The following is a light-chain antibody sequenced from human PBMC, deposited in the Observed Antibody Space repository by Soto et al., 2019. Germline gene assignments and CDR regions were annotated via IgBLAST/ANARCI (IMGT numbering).Light chain of an antibody. CDR1: QSDLYSSNNKNY. CDR3: QQYYSTPRT. CDR2: WAS. Sequence: DIVMTQSPDSLAVSLGERATINCKSSQSDLYSSNNKNYLAWYQQKPGQPPKLLIYWASTRESGVPDRFSGSGSGTDFTLTISSLQAEDVAVYYCQQYYSTPRTFGPGTKVDIK. V-gene: IGKV4-1*01. J-gene: IGKJ3*01.